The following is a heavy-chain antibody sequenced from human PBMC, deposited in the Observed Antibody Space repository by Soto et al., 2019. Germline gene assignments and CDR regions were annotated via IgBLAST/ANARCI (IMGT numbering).Heavy chain of an antibody. CDR2: IWYDGSNK. CDR3: ARDPPQRYCSSTSCLLYYYYYYMDV. Sequence: GGSLRLSCAASGFTFSSYGMHWVRQAPGKGLEWVAVIWYDGSNKYYADSVKGRFTISRDNSKNTLYLQMNSLRAEDTAVYYCARDPPQRYCSSTSCLLYYYYYYMDVWGKGTTVTVSS. D-gene: IGHD2-2*01. J-gene: IGHJ6*03. CDR1: GFTFSSYG. V-gene: IGHV3-33*01.